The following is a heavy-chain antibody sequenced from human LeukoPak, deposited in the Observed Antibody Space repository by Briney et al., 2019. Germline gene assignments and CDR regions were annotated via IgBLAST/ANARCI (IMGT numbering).Heavy chain of an antibody. V-gene: IGHV4-34*01. CDR3: ARRVTYYYGSGSYNYFDY. CDR2: INHSGST. Sequence: PSETLSLTCAVYGGSFSGYYWSWIRQPPGKGLEWIGEINHSGSTNYNPSLKSRVTISVDTSKNQFSLKLSSVTAADTAVYYCARRVTYYYGSGSYNYFDYWGQGTLVTVSS. J-gene: IGHJ4*02. D-gene: IGHD3-10*01. CDR1: GGSFSGYY.